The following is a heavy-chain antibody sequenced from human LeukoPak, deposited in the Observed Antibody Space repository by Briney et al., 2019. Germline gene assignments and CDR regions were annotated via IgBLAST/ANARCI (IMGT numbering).Heavy chain of an antibody. V-gene: IGHV4-59*01. Sequence: NPSETLSLTCTVSGASISSYYWSWIRQPPGKGLEWIGYIYYSGSTNYNPSLKSRVTISVDTSKNQFSLKLSSVTAADTAVYYCARDGAIAAAGNYYYYYMDVWGKGTTVTVSS. CDR3: ARDGAIAAAGNYYYYYMDV. J-gene: IGHJ6*03. CDR2: IYYSGST. CDR1: GASISSYY. D-gene: IGHD6-13*01.